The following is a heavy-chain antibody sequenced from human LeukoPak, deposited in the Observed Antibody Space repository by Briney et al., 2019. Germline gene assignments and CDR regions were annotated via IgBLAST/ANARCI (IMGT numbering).Heavy chain of an antibody. J-gene: IGHJ4*02. Sequence: GGSLRLSCAASGFTFDDYGMSWVRQAPGKGLEWVSGINWNGGSTGYADSVKGRFTISRDNSKNTLYLQMNSLRAEDTAVYYCAREPAMVYFDYWGQGTLVTVSS. D-gene: IGHD5-18*01. CDR3: AREPAMVYFDY. CDR2: INWNGGST. CDR1: GFTFDDYG. V-gene: IGHV3-20*04.